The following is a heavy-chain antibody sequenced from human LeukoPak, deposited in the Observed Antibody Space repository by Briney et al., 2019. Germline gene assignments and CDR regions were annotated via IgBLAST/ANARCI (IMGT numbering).Heavy chain of an antibody. D-gene: IGHD6-13*01. V-gene: IGHV4-59*08. Sequence: PSETLSLTCVVSGDSISDYYWTWIRQPPGKGLEWLGYIYYSGSTSYNPSLESRVTISVDTSKNQFSLKLSSVTAADTAVYYCARQGDYSSSWYEDYWGQGTLVTVSS. CDR2: IYYSGST. CDR3: ARQGDYSSSWYEDY. J-gene: IGHJ4*02. CDR1: GDSISDYY.